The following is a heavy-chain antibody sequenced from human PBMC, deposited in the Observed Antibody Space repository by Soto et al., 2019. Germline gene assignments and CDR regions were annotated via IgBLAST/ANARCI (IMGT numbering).Heavy chain of an antibody. J-gene: IGHJ5*02. D-gene: IGHD2-2*03. V-gene: IGHV3-33*01. CDR3: ARDGLDIVVVPAGPTPPDNWFDP. CDR2: IWYDGSNK. CDR1: GFTFSSYG. Sequence: SGGSLKLSCAASGFTFSSYGMHWVRQAPGKGLEWVAVIWYDGSNKYYADSVKGRFTISRDNSKNTLYLQMNSLRAEDTAVYYCARDGLDIVVVPAGPTPPDNWFDPWGQGTLVTVSS.